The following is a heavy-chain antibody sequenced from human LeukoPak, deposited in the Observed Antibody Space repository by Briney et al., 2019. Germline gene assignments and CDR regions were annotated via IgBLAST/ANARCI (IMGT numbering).Heavy chain of an antibody. CDR3: ARQSYSRGALDY. Sequence: SETLSLTCAVYGGSFSGYYWSWIRQPPGKGLEWIGEINHSGSTNYNPSLKSRVTISVDTSKNQFSLKLSSVTAADTAVYYCARQSYSRGALDYWGQGTLVTVSS. CDR2: INHSGST. J-gene: IGHJ4*02. V-gene: IGHV4-34*01. CDR1: GGSFSGYY. D-gene: IGHD3-10*01.